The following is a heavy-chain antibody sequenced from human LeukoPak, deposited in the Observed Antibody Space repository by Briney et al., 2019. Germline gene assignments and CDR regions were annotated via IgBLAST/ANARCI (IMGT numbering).Heavy chain of an antibody. D-gene: IGHD6-13*01. V-gene: IGHV3-21*01. CDR3: ARGGSSWPRVDY. J-gene: IGHJ4*02. CDR1: GFTFSSYS. CDR2: ISSSSSYI. Sequence: PGGSLRLSCAASGFTFSSYSMNWVRQAPGKGLEWVSSISSSSSYIYYADSVKGRFTISRDNAENSLYLQMNSLRAEDTAVYYCARGGSSWPRVDYRGQGTLVTVSS.